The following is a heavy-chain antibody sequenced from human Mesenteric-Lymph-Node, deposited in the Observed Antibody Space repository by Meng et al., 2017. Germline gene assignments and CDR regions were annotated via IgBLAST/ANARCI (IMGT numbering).Heavy chain of an antibody. D-gene: IGHD3-22*01. V-gene: IGHV3-33*01. CDR1: GFTFSSYG. CDR3: AREEYYYDSSGYSNWFDP. Sequence: GGSLRLSCAASGFTFSSYGMHWVRQAPGKGLEWVAVIWYDGSNKYYADSVKGRFTISRDNSKNTLYLQMNSLRAEDTAVYYCAREEYYYDSSGYSNWFDPWGQGTLVTVSS. CDR2: IWYDGSNK. J-gene: IGHJ5*02.